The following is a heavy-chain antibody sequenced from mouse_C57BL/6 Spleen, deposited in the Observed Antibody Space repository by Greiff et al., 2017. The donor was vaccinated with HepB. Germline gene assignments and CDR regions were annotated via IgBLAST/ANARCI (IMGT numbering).Heavy chain of an antibody. CDR1: GFSFNTYA. D-gene: IGHD1-1*01. V-gene: IGHV10-1*01. J-gene: IGHJ2*01. Sequence: EVQVVESGGGLVQPKGSLKLSCAASGFSFNTYAMNWVRQAPGKGLEWVARIRSKSNNYATYYADSVKDRFTISRDDSESMLYLQMNNLKTEDTAMYYCVRQGISTYFDYWGQGTTLTVSS. CDR3: VRQGISTYFDY. CDR2: IRSKSNNYAT.